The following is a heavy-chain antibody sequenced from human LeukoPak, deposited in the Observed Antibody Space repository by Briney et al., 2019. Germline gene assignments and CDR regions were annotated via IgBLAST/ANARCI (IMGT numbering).Heavy chain of an antibody. V-gene: IGHV4-34*01. CDR1: GASFSGYY. Sequence: PSETLSLTCAVYGASFSGYYWSWVRQPPGKGLEWVGEINHSGSTNYNPSLKSRVTISVDTSKNQFSLKLSSVTAADTAVYYCAINDPIAARRGEVVWGQGTLVTVSS. CDR2: INHSGST. J-gene: IGHJ4*02. D-gene: IGHD6-6*01. CDR3: AINDPIAARRGEVV.